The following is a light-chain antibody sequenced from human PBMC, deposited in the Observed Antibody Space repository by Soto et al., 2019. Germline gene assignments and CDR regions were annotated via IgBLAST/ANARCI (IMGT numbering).Light chain of an antibody. J-gene: IGKJ1*01. CDR3: QHYNTYPCT. CDR2: KAS. CDR1: QSINDW. V-gene: IGKV1-5*03. Sequence: DIQMTQSPSTLSASVGDRVIITCRASQSINDWLAWYQQKPGKAPKLLIYKASTLDHGVPSMFSGSGSWTEFTLTIRSLQPDDFATYYCQHYNTYPCTFGPGTKVEVK.